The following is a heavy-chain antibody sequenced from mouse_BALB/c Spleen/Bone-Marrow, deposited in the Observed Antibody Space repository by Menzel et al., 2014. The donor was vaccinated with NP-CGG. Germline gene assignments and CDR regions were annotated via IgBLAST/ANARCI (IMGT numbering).Heavy chain of an antibody. V-gene: IGHV5-6-4*01. Sequence: EVQLVEPGGGLVKPGGSLKLSCAASGFTFSSYTMSWVRQTPEKRLEWVATISSGGSYTYYPDSVKGRFTISRDNAKNTLYLQMSSLKSEDTAMYYCTREDYGYTFAYWGQGTLVTVSA. CDR3: TREDYGYTFAY. D-gene: IGHD1-2*01. CDR2: ISSGGSYT. CDR1: GFTFSSYT. J-gene: IGHJ3*01.